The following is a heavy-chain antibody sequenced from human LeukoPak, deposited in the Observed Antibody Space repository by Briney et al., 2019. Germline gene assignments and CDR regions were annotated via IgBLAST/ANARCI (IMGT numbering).Heavy chain of an antibody. CDR1: GFTFSDYY. V-gene: IGHV3-11*04. CDR2: ISSSGSTI. J-gene: IGHJ6*03. D-gene: IGHD3-3*01. Sequence: GGSLRLSCAASGFTFSDYYMSWIRQAPGKGLEWVSYISSSGSTIYYADSVKGRFTISRDNAKNSLYLQMNSLRAEDTAVYYCARGGITIFGVVIIDYYYMDVWGKGTTVTVSS. CDR3: ARGGITIFGVVIIDYYYMDV.